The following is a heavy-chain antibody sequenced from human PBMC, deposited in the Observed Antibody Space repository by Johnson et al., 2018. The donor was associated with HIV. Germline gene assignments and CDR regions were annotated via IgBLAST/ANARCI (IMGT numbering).Heavy chain of an antibody. CDR1: GFTFDDYA. V-gene: IGHV3-43D*04. J-gene: IGHJ3*02. CDR3: ARDPSATYAFDI. Sequence: VQLLESGGVVVQPGGSLRLSCAASGFTFDDYAMHWVRQAPGKGLEWVSLISWDGGSTYYADSVKGRFTISRDNSKNTLYLQMNSLRAEDTAVYYCARDPSATYAFDIWGQGTMVTVSS. CDR2: ISWDGGST.